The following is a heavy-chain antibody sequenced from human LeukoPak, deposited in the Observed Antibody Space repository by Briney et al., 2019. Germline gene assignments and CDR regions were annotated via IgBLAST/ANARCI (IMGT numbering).Heavy chain of an antibody. V-gene: IGHV3-23*01. Sequence: PGGSLRLSCAASGFTFSSYAMSWVRQAPGKGLEWVSAISGSGGSTYYADSVKGRFTISRDNSKNTLCLQMNSLRAEDTAVYYCAKDRPVGYCTNGVCRDAFDIWGQGTMVTVSS. D-gene: IGHD2-8*01. CDR1: GFTFSSYA. CDR3: AKDRPVGYCTNGVCRDAFDI. J-gene: IGHJ3*02. CDR2: ISGSGGST.